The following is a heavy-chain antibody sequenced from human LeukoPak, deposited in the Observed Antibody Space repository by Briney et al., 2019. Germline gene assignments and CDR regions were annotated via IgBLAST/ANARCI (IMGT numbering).Heavy chain of an antibody. CDR1: GGSISSYY. D-gene: IGHD5/OR15-5a*01. J-gene: IGHJ4*02. CDR3: ARSVAGRLDY. CDR2: IYTSGST. Sequence: PSETLSLTCTVSGGSISSYYWSWIRQPAGKGLEWIGRIYTSGSTNYNPSLKSRVTISVDTSKNQFSLKLSSVTADTAVYYCARSVAGRLDYWGQGTLVTVSS. V-gene: IGHV4-4*07.